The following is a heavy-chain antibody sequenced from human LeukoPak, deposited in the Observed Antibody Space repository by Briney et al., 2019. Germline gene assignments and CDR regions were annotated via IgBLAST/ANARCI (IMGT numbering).Heavy chain of an antibody. CDR2: INSDGSST. J-gene: IGHJ4*02. CDR1: GFTFSTYW. V-gene: IGHV3-74*01. CDR3: AKASAMIVVVSKHFDY. D-gene: IGHD3-22*01. Sequence: GGSLRLSCAASGFTFSTYWMHWVRQAPGKGLVWVSRINSDGSSTSYADSVKGRFTISRDNAKNTLYLQMNSLRAEDTAVYYCAKASAMIVVVSKHFDYWGQGTLVTVSS.